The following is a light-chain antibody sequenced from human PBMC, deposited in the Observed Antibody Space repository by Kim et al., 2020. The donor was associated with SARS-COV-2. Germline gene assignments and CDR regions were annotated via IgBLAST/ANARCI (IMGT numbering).Light chain of an antibody. CDR2: DAS. CDR3: QHYDNLPVT. J-gene: IGKJ4*01. Sequence: SAAEGDSVTLTCQASQDIRNYLNWYQQKPGRAPNLLIYDASELAAGVPSRFSGYGSGTDFSLTITGLQPEDFATYYCQHYDNLPVTFGGGTKLEI. CDR1: QDIRNY. V-gene: IGKV1-33*01.